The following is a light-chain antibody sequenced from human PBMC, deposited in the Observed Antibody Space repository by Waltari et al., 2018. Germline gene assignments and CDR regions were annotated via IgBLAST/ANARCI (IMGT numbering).Light chain of an antibody. CDR1: SSDVGGYNY. Sequence: QSALTQPASVSGSPGQSITISCTGTSSDVGGYNYLSWYQQHPGKAPKFIIYDVSDRPSGVPNRFSGSKSGNTASLTISGLQAEDEADYYCTSYSTTTTLVFGGGTKVAVL. J-gene: IGLJ2*01. V-gene: IGLV2-14*03. CDR2: DVS. CDR3: TSYSTTTTLV.